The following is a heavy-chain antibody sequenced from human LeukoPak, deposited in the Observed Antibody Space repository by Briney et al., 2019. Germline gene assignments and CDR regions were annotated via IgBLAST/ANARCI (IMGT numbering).Heavy chain of an antibody. CDR3: ARVELWPYYDSSGYIDY. J-gene: IGHJ4*02. V-gene: IGHV4-30-4*08. CDR2: IYYSGSA. D-gene: IGHD3-22*01. Sequence: SETLSLTCTVSGGSISSGDYYWSWIRQPPGKGLEWIGYIYYSGSAYYNPSLKSRVTISVDTSKNQFSLKLSSVTAADTAVYYCARVELWPYYDSSGYIDYWGQGTLVTVSS. CDR1: GGSISSGDYY.